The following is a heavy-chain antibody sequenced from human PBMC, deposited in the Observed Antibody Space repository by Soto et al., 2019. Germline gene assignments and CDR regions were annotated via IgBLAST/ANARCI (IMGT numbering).Heavy chain of an antibody. J-gene: IGHJ3*01. CDR3: ARLPGVRGVFDGFNV. CDR1: GYSFAGYW. CDR2: IYPGDSDT. V-gene: IGHV5-51*01. Sequence: PGESLTISCKASGYSFAGYWIGWLRQMPWKGLDWMWVIYPGDSDTRYSPSFHGQVTFSADKSISTAYLQWSSLKASDTAMYFCARLPGVRGVFDGFNVWGQGTMVTVSS. D-gene: IGHD3-10*01.